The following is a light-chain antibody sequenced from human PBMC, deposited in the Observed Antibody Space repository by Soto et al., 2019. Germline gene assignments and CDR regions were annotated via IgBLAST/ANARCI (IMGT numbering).Light chain of an antibody. CDR2: EVS. CDR3: SSYTSSSTLHWV. J-gene: IGLJ3*02. V-gene: IGLV2-14*01. CDR1: SSDVGGYNY. Sequence: QSALTQPASVSGSPGQSITISCTGNSSDVGGYNYVSWYQQHPGKAPKLMIYEVSNRPSGVSNRFSGSKSGNTASLTISGLQAEDEADYYCSSYTSSSTLHWVFGGGTKLTVL.